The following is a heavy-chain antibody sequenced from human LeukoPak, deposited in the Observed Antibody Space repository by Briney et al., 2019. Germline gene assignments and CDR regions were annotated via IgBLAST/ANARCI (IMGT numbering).Heavy chain of an antibody. D-gene: IGHD1-26*01. CDR3: AKRSGINYGYFDS. V-gene: IGHV3-15*01. Sequence: PGGSLRLSCAASGFTFSNAWMSWVRQAPGKGLEWVGRIKSKTDGGTTDYAAPVKGRFTISRDDSKNTLYLQMNSLRAEDTAVYYCAKRSGINYGYFDSWGQGTLVTVSS. J-gene: IGHJ4*02. CDR1: GFTFSNAW. CDR2: IKSKTDGGTT.